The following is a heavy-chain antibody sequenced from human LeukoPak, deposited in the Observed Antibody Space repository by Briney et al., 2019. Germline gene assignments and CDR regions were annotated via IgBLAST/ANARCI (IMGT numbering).Heavy chain of an antibody. CDR2: INWNGGST. J-gene: IGHJ4*02. CDR3: ARTYYGGNFQFDY. V-gene: IGHV3-20*01. D-gene: IGHD4-23*01. CDR1: GFTFDDYG. Sequence: GGSLRLSCAASGFTFDDYGMSWVRQAPGKGLEWVSGINWNGGSTGYADSVKGRFTIPRDNAKNSLYLQMNSLRAEDTALYHCARTYYGGNFQFDYWGQGTLVTVSS.